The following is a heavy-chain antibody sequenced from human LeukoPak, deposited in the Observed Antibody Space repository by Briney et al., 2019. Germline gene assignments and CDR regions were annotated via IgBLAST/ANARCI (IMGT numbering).Heavy chain of an antibody. CDR1: GFTFSSYW. V-gene: IGHV3-23*01. Sequence: PGGSLRLSCAASGFTFSSYWMSWVRQAPGKGLEWVSAISGSGGSTFYADSVKGRFTISRDNSKNTLYLHMNSLRVEDTAVYFCAKDDVGDLNLIDYWGQGTLVTVSS. CDR2: ISGSGGST. J-gene: IGHJ4*02. D-gene: IGHD3-16*01. CDR3: AKDDVGDLNLIDY.